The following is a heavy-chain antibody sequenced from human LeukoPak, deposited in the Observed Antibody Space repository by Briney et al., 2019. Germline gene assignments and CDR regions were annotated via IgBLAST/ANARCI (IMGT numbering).Heavy chain of an antibody. D-gene: IGHD3-22*01. J-gene: IGHJ4*02. CDR3: ARVGMIDRYDY. CDR2: INAGNGNT. V-gene: IGHV1-3*01. Sequence: ASVKVSCKASGYTFTSYAMHWVRQAPGQRLEWMGWINAGNGNTKYSQKFQGRVTTTRDASASTAYMELSSLRSEDTAVYYCARVGMIDRYDYWGQGTLVTVSS. CDR1: GYTFTSYA.